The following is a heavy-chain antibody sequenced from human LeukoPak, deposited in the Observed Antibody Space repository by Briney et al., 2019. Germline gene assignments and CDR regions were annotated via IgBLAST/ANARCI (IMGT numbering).Heavy chain of an antibody. CDR3: AKDSKVGATTY. J-gene: IGHJ4*02. V-gene: IGHV3-30*18. CDR2: ISYDGSNK. D-gene: IGHD1-26*01. CDR1: GFTFSSYG. Sequence: PGRSLRLSCAASGFTFSSYGMHWVRQAPGKGLEWVAVISYDGSNKYYADSVKGRFTISRDNSKNTLYLQMNSLRAEDTAVYYCAKDSKVGATTYWGQGTLVTVSS.